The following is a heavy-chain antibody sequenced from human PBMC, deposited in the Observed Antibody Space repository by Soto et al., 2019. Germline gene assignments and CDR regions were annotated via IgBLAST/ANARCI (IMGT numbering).Heavy chain of an antibody. Sequence: SVKVSCKASGGTFSSYAISWVRQAPGQGLEWMGGIIPIFGTANYAQKFQDRVTITADESTSTAYMELSSLRSEDTAVYYCARDWVAAAGLDCWGQGTLVTVSS. CDR3: ARDWVAAAGLDC. CDR2: IIPIFGTA. CDR1: GGTFSSYA. D-gene: IGHD6-13*01. J-gene: IGHJ4*02. V-gene: IGHV1-69*13.